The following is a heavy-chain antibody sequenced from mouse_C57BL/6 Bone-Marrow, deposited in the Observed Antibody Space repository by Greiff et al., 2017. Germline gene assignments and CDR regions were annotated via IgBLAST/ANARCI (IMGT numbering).Heavy chain of an antibody. CDR3: VRETFYSNFYYAMDY. J-gene: IGHJ4*01. D-gene: IGHD2-5*01. CDR1: GFTFNTYA. CDR2: IRSKSSNYAT. Sequence: GGGLVQPKGSLKLSCAASGFTFNTYAMHWVRQAPGKGLEWVARIRSKSSNYATYYADSVKDRFTISRDDSQSMLYLQMNNLKTEDTDMYYCVRETFYSNFYYAMDYWGQGTSVTVSS. V-gene: IGHV10-3*01.